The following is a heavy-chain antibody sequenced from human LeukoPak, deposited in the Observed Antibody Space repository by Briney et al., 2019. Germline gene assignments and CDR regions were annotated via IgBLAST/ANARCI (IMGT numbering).Heavy chain of an antibody. V-gene: IGHV3-23*01. J-gene: IGHJ4*02. Sequence: GGSLRLSCAASGFTFGSYAMSWVRQSPGKGLEWVSAISGSGGSTYYADSVKGRFTISRDNSKNTLYLQMSSLRAEDTAVYYCAKRPCSTTSCSQRHFDYWGQGTLVTVSS. D-gene: IGHD2-2*01. CDR3: AKRPCSTTSCSQRHFDY. CDR1: GFTFGSYA. CDR2: ISGSGGST.